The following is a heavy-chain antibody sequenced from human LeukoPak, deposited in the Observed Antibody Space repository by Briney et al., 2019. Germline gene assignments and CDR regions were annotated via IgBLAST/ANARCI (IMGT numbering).Heavy chain of an antibody. CDR2: INSDGSST. CDR3: ARGTGSSSGWYAY. J-gene: IGHJ4*02. Sequence: GGSLRLSCAASGFTFSNYWMHWVRQAPGKGLVWVSRINSDGSSTSYADSVRGRFTISRDNAKNTLYLQVNSLRAEDTAVYYYARGTGSSSGWYAYWGQGTLVTVSS. V-gene: IGHV3-74*01. D-gene: IGHD6-19*01. CDR1: GFTFSNYW.